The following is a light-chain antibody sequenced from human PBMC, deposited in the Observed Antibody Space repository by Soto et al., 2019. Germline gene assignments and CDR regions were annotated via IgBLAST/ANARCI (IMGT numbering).Light chain of an antibody. J-gene: IGKJ1*01. CDR2: QIS. CDR1: QSLVHSDGNTY. Sequence: DIVMTQTPLSSPVTLGQPASISCRSSQSLVHSDGNTYLSWLQQRPGQPPRLLIYQISKRLSGVPDRCSGSGAETDFTLKISREEAVDVGIYYCMQATQLRTFGQGTKVDIK. CDR3: MQATQLRT. V-gene: IGKV2-24*01.